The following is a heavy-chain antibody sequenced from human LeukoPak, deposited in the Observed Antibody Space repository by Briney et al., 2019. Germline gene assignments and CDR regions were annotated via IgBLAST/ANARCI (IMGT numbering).Heavy chain of an antibody. CDR1: GYTFTNYG. D-gene: IGHD2-2*01. CDR2: ISGYNGNT. Sequence: ASVKFSCKASGYTFTNYGITWVRQAPGQGLEWMGWISGYNGNTNYAQKLQGRVTMTTDTSTSTAYMELRSLSSDDTALYYCARDYCSSTSCYLDYWGQGSLVTVSS. J-gene: IGHJ4*02. V-gene: IGHV1-18*01. CDR3: ARDYCSSTSCYLDY.